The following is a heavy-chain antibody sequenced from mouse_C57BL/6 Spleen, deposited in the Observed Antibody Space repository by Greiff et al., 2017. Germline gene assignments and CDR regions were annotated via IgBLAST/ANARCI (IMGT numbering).Heavy chain of an antibody. CDR2: LDPSDSYT. D-gene: IGHD1-1*01. Sequence: QVQLKQPGAELVMPGASVKLSCKASGYTFTSYWMHWVKQRPGQGLEWIGELDPSDSYTNYNQKFKGKSTLTVDKSSSTAYMQLSSLTSEDSAVYYCARRTTPYYFDYWGQGTTLTVSS. CDR3: ARRTTPYYFDY. CDR1: GYTFTSYW. V-gene: IGHV1-69*01. J-gene: IGHJ2*01.